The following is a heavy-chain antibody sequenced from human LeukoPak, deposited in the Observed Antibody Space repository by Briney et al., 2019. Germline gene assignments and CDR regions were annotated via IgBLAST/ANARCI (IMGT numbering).Heavy chain of an antibody. V-gene: IGHV3-7*01. CDR2: IKQDGSEK. D-gene: IGHD3-16*01. Sequence: GGSLRLSCAASGFTFDDYAMHWVRQAPGKGLEWVANIKQDGSEKYYVDSVKGRFTISRDNAKNSLYLQMNSLRAEDTAVYYCARDGVYYGMDVWGQGTTVTVSS. CDR1: GFTFDDYA. CDR3: ARDGVYYGMDV. J-gene: IGHJ6*02.